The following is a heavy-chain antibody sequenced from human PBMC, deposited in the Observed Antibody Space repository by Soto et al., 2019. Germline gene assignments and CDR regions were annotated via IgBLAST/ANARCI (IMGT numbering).Heavy chain of an antibody. J-gene: IGHJ4*02. Sequence: QITLKESGPTLVKPTQTLTLTCTFSGFSFTTDGMGVGWIRQPPGKALEWLALIYWDDDKRYSPSLKTRLTITKDASRNQVVLTLTNMDPADTATYYCAYLDWAATGTRYYFDYWGQGTLVTVSS. CDR2: IYWDDDK. D-gene: IGHD3-9*01. V-gene: IGHV2-5*02. CDR1: GFSFTTDGMG. CDR3: AYLDWAATGTRYYFDY.